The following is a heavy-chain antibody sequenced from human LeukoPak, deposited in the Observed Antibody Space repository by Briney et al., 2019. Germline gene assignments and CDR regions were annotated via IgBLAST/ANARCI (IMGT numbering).Heavy chain of an antibody. V-gene: IGHV4-59*01. J-gene: IGHJ6*03. D-gene: IGHD3-10*01. CDR2: IYYTGST. Sequence: SETLSLTCTVSGGSINNYYWSWVRQPPGQGLEWIGYIYYTGSTNYNPSLKSRVTISVDTSKNQFSLKLSSVTAAGTAVYYCARANAYYYGSGSYYYYYYYMDVWGKGTTVTVSS. CDR3: ARANAYYYGSGSYYYYYYYMDV. CDR1: GGSINNYY.